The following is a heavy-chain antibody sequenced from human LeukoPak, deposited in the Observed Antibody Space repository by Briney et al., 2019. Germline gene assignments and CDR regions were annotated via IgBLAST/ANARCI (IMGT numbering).Heavy chain of an antibody. V-gene: IGHV3-30*18. CDR3: AKDLAGDCYLDY. CDR1: GFTFSSYG. CDR2: IPYDGGNK. D-gene: IGHD2-21*02. Sequence: GRSLRLSCAASGFTFSSYGMHWVRQAPGKGLEWVAVIPYDGGNKYYADSVKGRFTISRDTSKSTLYLQMNSLRAEDTAVYYCAKDLAGDCYLDYWGQGTLVTVSS. J-gene: IGHJ4*02.